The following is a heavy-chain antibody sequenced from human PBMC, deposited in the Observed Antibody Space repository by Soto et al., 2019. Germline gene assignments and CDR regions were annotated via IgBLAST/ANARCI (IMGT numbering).Heavy chain of an antibody. CDR1: GDSVSSNHAT. Sequence: VQLQQSGPGLVKPSQTLSLTCAISGDSVSSNHATRDWIRQSPSRGLEWLGRKYYSSKWYSDYALAVKSRITSNPLTSNALLFLQLNSVTPDDTAVYYCGSLIGYSWLDSWGQGTLVTVSS. D-gene: IGHD3-16*01. J-gene: IGHJ5*01. CDR3: GSLIGYSWLDS. CDR2: KYYSSKWYS. V-gene: IGHV6-1*01.